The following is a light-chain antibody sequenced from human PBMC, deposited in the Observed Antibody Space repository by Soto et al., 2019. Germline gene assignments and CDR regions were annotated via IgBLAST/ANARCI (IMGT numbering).Light chain of an antibody. CDR1: QSVSIN. Sequence: EIVLTQPPATLSVSPGERATLSCRASQSVSINLAWYQQKPGQAPRLLIYGASTRATGIPARFSGSGSGTEFTLTISSLQSEDFAVYYCQQYNNWPPWAFGQGTKVDIK. V-gene: IGKV3-15*01. CDR2: GAS. CDR3: QQYNNWPPWA. J-gene: IGKJ1*01.